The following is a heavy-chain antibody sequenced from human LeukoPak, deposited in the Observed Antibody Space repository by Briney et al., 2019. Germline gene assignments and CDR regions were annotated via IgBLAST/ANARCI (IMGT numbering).Heavy chain of an antibody. CDR1: GFTFDDYA. CDR2: ISWNSGSI. D-gene: IGHD6-13*01. J-gene: IGHJ4*02. Sequence: GGSLRLSCAASGFTFDDYAMHWVRQAPGKGLEWVSGISWNSGSIGYADSVKGRFTISRDNTKNSLYLQMNSLRAEDMALYYCAKAGGIADPYYFDYWGQGTLVTVSS. V-gene: IGHV3-9*03. CDR3: AKAGGIADPYYFDY.